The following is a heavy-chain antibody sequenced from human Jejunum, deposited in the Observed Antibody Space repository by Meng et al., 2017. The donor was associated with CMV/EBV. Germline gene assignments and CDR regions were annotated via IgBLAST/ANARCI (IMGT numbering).Heavy chain of an antibody. Sequence: TFTDYYMQWVRQAPGQGLEWMGWINPQTGDTNYAPKFQGRVTMTRDMSINTVYMEVTRLRSDDTAVYYCAKDAGSFLDYYFDYWGQGTRVTVSS. D-gene: IGHD1-26*01. V-gene: IGHV1-2*02. CDR2: INPQTGDT. CDR1: TFTDYY. J-gene: IGHJ4*02. CDR3: AKDAGSFLDYYFDY.